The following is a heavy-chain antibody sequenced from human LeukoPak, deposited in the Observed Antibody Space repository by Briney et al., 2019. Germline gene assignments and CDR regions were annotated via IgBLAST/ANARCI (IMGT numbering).Heavy chain of an antibody. J-gene: IGHJ4*02. D-gene: IGHD3-22*01. CDR2: ISGSGGST. V-gene: IGHV3-23*01. Sequence: GGSLRLSCAASGFTFSSYAMSWVRQAPGKGLELVSAISGSGGSTYYADSVKGWFTISRDNSKNTLYLQMNSLRAEDTAVYYCAKDSVIRYYYDSSAPDYWGQGTLVTVSS. CDR3: AKDSVIRYYYDSSAPDY. CDR1: GFTFSSYA.